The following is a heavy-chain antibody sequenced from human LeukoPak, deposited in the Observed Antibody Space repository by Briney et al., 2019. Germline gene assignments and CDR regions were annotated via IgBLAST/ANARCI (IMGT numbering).Heavy chain of an antibody. D-gene: IGHD6-13*01. J-gene: IGHJ4*02. CDR3: VKGRHSSSWYHPFDY. V-gene: IGHV3-64D*06. Sequence: GGSLRFSCSASGFTFSSYAMHRVRQAPGKGLEYVSAISSNGGSTYYADSVKGRFTISRDNSKNTLCLQMSSLRAEDTAVYYCVKGRHSSSWYHPFDYWGQGTLVTVSS. CDR2: ISSNGGST. CDR1: GFTFSSYA.